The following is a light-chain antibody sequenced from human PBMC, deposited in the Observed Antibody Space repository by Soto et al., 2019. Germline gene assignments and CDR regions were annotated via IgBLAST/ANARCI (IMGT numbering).Light chain of an antibody. CDR3: QTWGTGIVV. J-gene: IGLJ2*01. CDR1: SGHRNYA. V-gene: IGLV4-69*01. CDR2: VNSDGSH. Sequence: QSVLTQSPSASASLGASVKVTCTLSSGHRNYAIAWHQQQPEKGPRYLMKVNSDGSHTKGDVIPDRFSGSSSGAERYLTICSLQSDDQADYYCQTWGTGIVVFGGGTKLPVL.